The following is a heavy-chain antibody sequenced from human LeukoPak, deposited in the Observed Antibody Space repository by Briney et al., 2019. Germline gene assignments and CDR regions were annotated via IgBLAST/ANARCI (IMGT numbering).Heavy chain of an antibody. J-gene: IGHJ5*02. CDR1: GYTFTSYD. CDR2: MNPNSGNT. CDR3: ARGEDGSGWSNWFDP. Sequence: GASVKVSCKASGYTFTSYDINWVRQATGQGHEWMGWMNPNSGNTGYAQKFQGRVTMTRNTSISTAYMELSSLRSEDTAVYYCARGEDGSGWSNWFDPWGQGTLVTVSS. V-gene: IGHV1-8*01. D-gene: IGHD6-19*01.